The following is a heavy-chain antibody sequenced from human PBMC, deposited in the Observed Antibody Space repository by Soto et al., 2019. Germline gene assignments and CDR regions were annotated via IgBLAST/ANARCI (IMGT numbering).Heavy chain of an antibody. CDR1: GFTFSSYS. D-gene: IGHD3-16*02. CDR2: ISSSSSYI. J-gene: IGHJ3*02. Sequence: GGSLRLSCAASGFTFSSYSMNWVRQAPGKGLEWVSSISSSSSYIYYADSVKGRFTISRDNTKNSLYLQMNSLRAEDTAVYYCAREGNYVWGSYPIRDAFDIWGQGTMVTVSS. V-gene: IGHV3-21*01. CDR3: AREGNYVWGSYPIRDAFDI.